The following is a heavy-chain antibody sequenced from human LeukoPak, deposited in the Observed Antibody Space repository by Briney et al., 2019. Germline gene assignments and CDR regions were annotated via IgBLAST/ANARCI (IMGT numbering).Heavy chain of an antibody. Sequence: GGSLRLACAASGFRFDGYAMHWVRHAPGKGRKWVSGISWNSGTIAYADSVRGRFTISRDDAKNSLYLQMNSLRAEDTALYYCAKDIAPAVFYYMDVWGKGTTVIVSS. J-gene: IGHJ6*03. CDR2: ISWNSGTI. CDR3: AKDIAPAVFYYMDV. V-gene: IGHV3-9*01. CDR1: GFRFDGYA.